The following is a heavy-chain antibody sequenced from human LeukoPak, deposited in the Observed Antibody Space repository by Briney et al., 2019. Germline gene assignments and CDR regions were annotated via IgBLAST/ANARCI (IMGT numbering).Heavy chain of an antibody. V-gene: IGHV3-23*01. D-gene: IGHD3-3*01. Sequence: GSLRLSCAASGFPISTYAMSWVRQAPGKGLDWVSAISGSGGSTYYADSVKGRFTISRDNSKSTLYLQMNSLRAEDTALYYCAREEDFWSGRPFSPDYWGQGTLVSVSS. CDR1: GFPISTYA. J-gene: IGHJ4*02. CDR3: AREEDFWSGRPFSPDY. CDR2: ISGSGGST.